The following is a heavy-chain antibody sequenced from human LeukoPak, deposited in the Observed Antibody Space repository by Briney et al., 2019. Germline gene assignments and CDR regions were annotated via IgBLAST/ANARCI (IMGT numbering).Heavy chain of an antibody. D-gene: IGHD5-12*01. J-gene: IGHJ6*02. Sequence: GGSLRLSCAASGFTFSSYAMSWVRQAPGKGLEWVSSISDSGSGAYYADSVKGRFTISRDNSKNTLYLQMNSLRDEDTAVYYCARGRYEISAAMDVWGQGTTVTVSS. V-gene: IGHV3-23*01. CDR2: ISDSGSGA. CDR3: ARGRYEISAAMDV. CDR1: GFTFSSYA.